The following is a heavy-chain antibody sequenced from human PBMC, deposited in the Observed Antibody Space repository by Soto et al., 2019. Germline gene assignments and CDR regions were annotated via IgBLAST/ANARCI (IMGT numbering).Heavy chain of an antibody. CDR2: ISAYNGNT. CDR1: GYTFTSYG. CDR3: ARGGAVVVPALGYSSSWPQDY. V-gene: IGHV1-18*04. J-gene: IGHJ4*02. D-gene: IGHD6-13*01. Sequence: ASVKVSCKASGYTFTSYGISWVRQSPGQGLEWMGWISAYNGNTNYAQKLQGRVTMTTDTSTSTAYMELRSLRSDDTAVYYCARGGAVVVPALGYSSSWPQDYWGQGTLVTVSS.